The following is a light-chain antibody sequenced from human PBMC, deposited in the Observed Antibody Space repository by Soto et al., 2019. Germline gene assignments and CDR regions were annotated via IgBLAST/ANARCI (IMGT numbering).Light chain of an antibody. Sequence: EIVVTQSPATLSVSPGERATLSCTASQSVGDNFAWYQQKPGQAPRLLIFATSTRATGVPARFSGSGSGTEFTLTISSLQSEDFAVYYCQQYGDWPPTFGGGAKVEIE. J-gene: IGKJ4*01. CDR2: ATS. CDR3: QQYGDWPPT. CDR1: QSVGDN. V-gene: IGKV3-15*01.